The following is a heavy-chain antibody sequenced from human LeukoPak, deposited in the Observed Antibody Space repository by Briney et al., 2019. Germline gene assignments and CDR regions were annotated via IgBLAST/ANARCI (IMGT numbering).Heavy chain of an antibody. D-gene: IGHD2-15*01. CDR2: IYYSGST. V-gene: IGHV4-59*01. CDR1: GGSISSYY. J-gene: IGHJ5*02. Sequence: SETLSLTCTVSGGSISSYYWSWIRQTPGKGLEWIGYIYYSGSTNYNPSLKSRVTISVDTSKNQFSLKLSSVTAADTAVYYCAREARSGGGLRYDPWGQGTLVTVSS. CDR3: AREARSGGGLRYDP.